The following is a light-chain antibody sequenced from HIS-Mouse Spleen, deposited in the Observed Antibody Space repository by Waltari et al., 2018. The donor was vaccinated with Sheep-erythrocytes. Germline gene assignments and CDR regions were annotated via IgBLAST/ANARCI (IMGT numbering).Light chain of an antibody. CDR1: QGISSA. V-gene: IGKV1D-13*01. Sequence: ATQLTHSPSSLSASVGDRVTITCWASQGISSALAWYQQKPGKAPKLLIYDAASLEIGVPSRFSGSGSGTDFTLTISSLQPEDFATYYCQKFNNYPRTFGQGTKVEIK. CDR2: DAA. CDR3: QKFNNYPRT. J-gene: IGKJ1*01.